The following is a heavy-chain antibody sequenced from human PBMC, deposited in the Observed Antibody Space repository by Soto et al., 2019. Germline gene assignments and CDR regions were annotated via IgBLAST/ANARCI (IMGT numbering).Heavy chain of an antibody. D-gene: IGHD3-22*01. CDR3: GSPYYDSTGYWGAFDI. Sequence: SETLSLTCTVSGGSISSSSHYWGWIRQPPGKGLEWIGSNYFSGSTYYNPSLQSRVTISMDTSKNQFSLNLSSVTAADTAVYLCGSPYYDSTGYWGAFDIWGQGTMVTVSS. V-gene: IGHV4-39*01. CDR1: GGSISSSSHY. J-gene: IGHJ3*02. CDR2: NYFSGST.